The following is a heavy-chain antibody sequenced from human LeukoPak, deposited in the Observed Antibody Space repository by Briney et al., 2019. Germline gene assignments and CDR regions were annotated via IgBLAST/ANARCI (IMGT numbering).Heavy chain of an antibody. CDR3: ARGRYSSSSGGTYYSDY. CDR2: IYHSGST. J-gene: IGHJ4*02. V-gene: IGHV4-38-2*02. CDR1: GYSISSGYY. Sequence: SETLSLTCTVSGYSISSGYYWGWIRQPPGKGLEWIGSIYHSGSTYYNPSLKSRVTISVDTSKNQFSLKLSSVTAADTAVYYCARGRYSSSSGGTYYSDYWGQGTLVTVSS. D-gene: IGHD6-6*01.